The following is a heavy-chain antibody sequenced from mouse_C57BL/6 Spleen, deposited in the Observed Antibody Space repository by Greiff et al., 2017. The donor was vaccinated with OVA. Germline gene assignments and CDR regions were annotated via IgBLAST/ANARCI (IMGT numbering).Heavy chain of an antibody. V-gene: IGHV1-53*01. D-gene: IGHD1-1*01. J-gene: IGHJ2*01. CDR3: ASQGITTVVAYYFDY. Sequence: VQLQQPGTELVKPGASVKLSCKASGYTFTSYWMHWVKQRPGQGLEWIGNINPSNGGTNYNEKFKSKATLTVDKSSSTAYMQLSSLTSEDSAVYYCASQGITTVVAYYFDYGGQGTTLTVSS. CDR1: GYTFTSYW. CDR2: INPSNGGT.